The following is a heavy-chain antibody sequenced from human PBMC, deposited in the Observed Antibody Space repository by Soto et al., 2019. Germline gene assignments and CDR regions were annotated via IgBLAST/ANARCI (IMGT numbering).Heavy chain of an antibody. CDR1: GGSISSYY. CDR3: ARDRSHLTVPRGWFDP. V-gene: IGHV4-59*01. CDR2: IYYSGST. Sequence: QVQLQESGPGLVKPSETLSLTCTVSGGSISSYYWSWIRQPPGKGLEWIGYIYYSGSTNYNPSLKSRVTISVATAKTQFSLKLSSVTAADTAVYYCARDRSHLTVPRGWFDPWGQGTLVTVSS. D-gene: IGHD4-17*01. J-gene: IGHJ5*02.